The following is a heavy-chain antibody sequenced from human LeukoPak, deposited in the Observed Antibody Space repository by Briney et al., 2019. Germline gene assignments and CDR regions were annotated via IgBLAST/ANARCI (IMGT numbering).Heavy chain of an antibody. D-gene: IGHD6-19*01. CDR1: GFTFSSYW. CDR2: INSDGSST. CDR3: ARVMGTYSSGWSRKPRHFDY. V-gene: IGHV3-74*01. J-gene: IGHJ4*02. Sequence: PGGSLRLSCAASGFTFSSYWMHWVRQAPGKGLVWVSRINSDGSSTSYADSVKGRFTISRDNAKNTLYLQMNSLRAEDTAVYYCARVMGTYSSGWSRKPRHFDYWGQGTLVTVSS.